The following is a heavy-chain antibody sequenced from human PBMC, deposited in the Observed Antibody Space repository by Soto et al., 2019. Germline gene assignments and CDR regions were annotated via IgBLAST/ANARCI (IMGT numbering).Heavy chain of an antibody. D-gene: IGHD2-2*02. Sequence: GSLRLSCAASGFTVSSNYMTWVRQAPGKGLEWVSVIYSGGSTYYADSVKGRFTISRDNSKNTLYLQMNSLRAEDTAVYYCARDRRGGAIDAFDIWGQGTMVTVSS. CDR1: GFTVSSNY. CDR3: ARDRRGGAIDAFDI. J-gene: IGHJ3*02. V-gene: IGHV3-53*01. CDR2: IYSGGST.